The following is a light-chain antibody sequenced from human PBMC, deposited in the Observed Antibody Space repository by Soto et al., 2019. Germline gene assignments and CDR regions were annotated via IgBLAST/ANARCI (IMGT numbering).Light chain of an antibody. CDR2: DAS. CDR1: QSISSW. J-gene: IGKJ1*01. V-gene: IGKV1-5*01. CDR3: QQYNSRRT. Sequence: DIQMTQSPSTLSASVRDRVTLTCRASQSISSWLAWYQQKPGKAPKLLIYDASSLESGVPSRFSGSGSGTEFTLTISSLQPDDFATYYCQQYNSRRTFGQGTKV.